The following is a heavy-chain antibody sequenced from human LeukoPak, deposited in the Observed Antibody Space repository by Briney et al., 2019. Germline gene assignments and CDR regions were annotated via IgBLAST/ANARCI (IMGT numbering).Heavy chain of an antibody. CDR1: GGSISSGGYF. V-gene: IGHV4-31*03. CDR2: IYYSGST. J-gene: IGHJ5*02. Sequence: YPSETLSLTCTVSGGSISSGGYFWSWIRQHPGKGLEWIGYIYYSGSTYYNPSLKSRVTISVDTSKNQFSLKLSSVTAADTAVYHCARTTVTTRFDPWGQGTLVTVSS. D-gene: IGHD4-17*01. CDR3: ARTTVTTRFDP.